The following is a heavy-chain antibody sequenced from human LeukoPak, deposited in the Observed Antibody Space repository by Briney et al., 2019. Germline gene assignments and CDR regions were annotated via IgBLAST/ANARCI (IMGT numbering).Heavy chain of an antibody. J-gene: IGHJ3*01. CDR1: GDSVSNNNYA. CDR2: TYDRSQWHN. Sequence: SQTLSLTCAISGDSVSNNNYAWDWIRQSPSRGLEWLGRTYDRSQWHNDYARCVMGRISVDPDTSKNQFSLHLSSVPPDDTAVYYCAGGYAFDVWGQGTMVTVSS. CDR3: AGGYAFDV. V-gene: IGHV6-1*01.